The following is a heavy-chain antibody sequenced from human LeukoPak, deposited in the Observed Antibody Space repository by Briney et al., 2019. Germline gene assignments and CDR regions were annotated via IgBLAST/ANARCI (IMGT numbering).Heavy chain of an antibody. Sequence: GGSLTLSCAASGFTFSDTWMHWVRQPPGKGLVWVSRIRSDGSDTRYAASVKGRFTISRDHAKNTLYLQMNSLRAEDTAVYYCARDWFHAIDYWGQGTLVTVSS. J-gene: IGHJ4*02. D-gene: IGHD2/OR15-2a*01. CDR1: GFTFSDTW. V-gene: IGHV3-74*01. CDR3: ARDWFHAIDY. CDR2: IRSDGSDT.